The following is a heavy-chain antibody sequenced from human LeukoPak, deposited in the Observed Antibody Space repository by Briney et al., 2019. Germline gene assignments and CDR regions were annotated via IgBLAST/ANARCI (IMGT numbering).Heavy chain of an antibody. D-gene: IGHD6-19*01. Sequence: SETLSLTCTVSGGSISSYYWSWIRQPPGKGLEWIGYIYYSGSTYYNPSLKSRVTISVDTSKNQFSLKLSSVTAADTAVYYCARDRAIAVAGTSKFDYWGQGTLVTVSS. V-gene: IGHV4-59*12. CDR3: ARDRAIAVAGTSKFDY. CDR1: GGSISSYY. CDR2: IYYSGST. J-gene: IGHJ4*02.